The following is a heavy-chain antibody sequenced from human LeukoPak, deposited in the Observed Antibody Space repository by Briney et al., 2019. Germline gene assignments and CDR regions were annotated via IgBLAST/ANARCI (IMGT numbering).Heavy chain of an antibody. J-gene: IGHJ4*02. Sequence: GGSLRLSCAASGFTFSSDSMNWVRQAPGKGLEWVSSISSSSSYIYYADSVKGRFTISRDNAKNSLYLQMNSLRAEDTAVYYCARDSFYYYDSSGYYDLNSIDYWGQGTLVTVSS. CDR1: GFTFSSDS. CDR2: ISSSSSYI. D-gene: IGHD3-22*01. CDR3: ARDSFYYYDSSGYYDLNSIDY. V-gene: IGHV3-21*01.